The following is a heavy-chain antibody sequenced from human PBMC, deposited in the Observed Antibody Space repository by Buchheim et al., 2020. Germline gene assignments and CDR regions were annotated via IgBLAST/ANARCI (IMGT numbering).Heavy chain of an antibody. Sequence: QVQLQESGPGLVKPSETLSLTCTVSGGSISSYYWSWIRQPPGKGLEWIGYIYYSGSTNYNPSLKSRVTISVDPSKNQFSLKLSSVTAADTAVYYCARGEYCSGGSCYFYDTYNWFDPWGQGTL. D-gene: IGHD2-15*01. CDR2: IYYSGST. V-gene: IGHV4-59*01. J-gene: IGHJ5*02. CDR3: ARGEYCSGGSCYFYDTYNWFDP. CDR1: GGSISSYY.